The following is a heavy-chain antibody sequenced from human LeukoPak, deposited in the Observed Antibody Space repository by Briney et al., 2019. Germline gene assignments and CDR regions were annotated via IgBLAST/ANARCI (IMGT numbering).Heavy chain of an antibody. CDR3: AKDGSGNFDY. J-gene: IGHJ4*02. D-gene: IGHD3-10*01. CDR2: ISYDGSNK. CDR1: GFTFSSYA. Sequence: GGSLRLSCAASGFTFSSYAMHWVRQAPGKGLEWVAVISYDGSNKYYADSVKGRFTISRDNSKNTLYLQMNSLRAEDTAVYYCAKDGSGNFDYWGQGTLVTVSS. V-gene: IGHV3-30-3*01.